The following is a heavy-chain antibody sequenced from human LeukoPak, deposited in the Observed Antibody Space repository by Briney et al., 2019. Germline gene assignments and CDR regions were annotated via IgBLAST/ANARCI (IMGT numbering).Heavy chain of an antibody. Sequence: PGGSLRFSCAASGFTFSSYSMNWVRQAPGKGLEWVSYISTSSTIYYADSVKGRFTISRDNAKNSLYLQMNSLRAEDTAMYYCARGDNWNSYYYYMDVWGKGTTVTVSS. D-gene: IGHD1-7*01. CDR1: GFTFSSYS. CDR3: ARGDNWNSYYYYMDV. V-gene: IGHV3-48*04. CDR2: ISTSSTI. J-gene: IGHJ6*03.